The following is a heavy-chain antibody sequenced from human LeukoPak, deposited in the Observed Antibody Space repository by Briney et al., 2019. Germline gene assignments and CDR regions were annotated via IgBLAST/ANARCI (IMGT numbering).Heavy chain of an antibody. J-gene: IGHJ6*03. D-gene: IGHD3-10*01. V-gene: IGHV1-18*01. CDR2: ISAYNGNT. CDR1: GYTFTSYG. CDR3: ARDLLRFGELSVRQRPYYYYYYYMDV. Sequence: ASVKVSCKASGYTFTSYGISWVRQAPGQGLEWMGWISAYNGNTNYAQKLQGRVTMTTDTSTSTAYMELSSLRSEDTAVYYCARDLLRFGELSVRQRPYYYYYYYMDVWGKGTTVTISS.